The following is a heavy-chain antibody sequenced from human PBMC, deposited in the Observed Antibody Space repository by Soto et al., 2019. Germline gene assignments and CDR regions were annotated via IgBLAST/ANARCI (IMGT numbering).Heavy chain of an antibody. CDR1: GFTFKNYD. D-gene: IGHD3-9*01. J-gene: IGHJ4*02. CDR2: ISGSGAIT. CDR3: AKDRQFRSYYESAGHYNN. Sequence: GGSLRLSCVASGFTFKNYDVRWVRQAPGKGLEWVSGISGSGAITYYADSVRGRFTISRDNSKNTLYLQLNSLGAEDTAIYYCAKDRQFRSYYESAGHYNNWGQGTLVTVSS. V-gene: IGHV3-23*01.